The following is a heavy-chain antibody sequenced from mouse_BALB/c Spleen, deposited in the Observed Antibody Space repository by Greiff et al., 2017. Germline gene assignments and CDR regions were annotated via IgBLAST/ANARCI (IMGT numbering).Heavy chain of an antibody. Sequence: QVQLQQSGAELVRPGSSVKISCTASGYAFSSYWMNWVKQRPGQGLEWIGQIYPGDGDTNYNGKFKGKATLTADKSSSTAYMQLSSLTSEDSAVYFCARKAAPYAMDYWGQGTSVTVSS. J-gene: IGHJ4*01. CDR2: IYPGDGDT. CDR1: GYAFSSYW. CDR3: ARKAAPYAMDY. V-gene: IGHV1-80*01.